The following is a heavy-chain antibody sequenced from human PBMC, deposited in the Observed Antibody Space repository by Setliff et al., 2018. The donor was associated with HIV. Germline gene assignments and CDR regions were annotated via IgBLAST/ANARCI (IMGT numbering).Heavy chain of an antibody. CDR1: GYTFSSYW. D-gene: IGHD3-10*01. J-gene: IGHJ6*02. Sequence: PGGSLRLSCAASGYTFSSYWMAWVRQCPGKGLEWVANIQQHGSEIHYVASVKGRFTISRDNAKSSMDLQMNSLRAEDTAIYYCARKLRPGHGVDVWGQGTTVTVSS. CDR2: IQQHGSEI. V-gene: IGHV3-7*04. CDR3: ARKLRPGHGVDV.